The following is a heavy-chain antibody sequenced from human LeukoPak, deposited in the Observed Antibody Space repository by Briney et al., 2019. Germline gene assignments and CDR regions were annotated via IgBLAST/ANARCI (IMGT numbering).Heavy chain of an antibody. Sequence: KPSETLSLTCAVYGGSFSGYYWSWIRQPPGKGLEWIGEINHSGSTNYNPSLKSRVTISVDTSKNQFSLKLSSVTAADTAVYYCARGRGDYGSGSYYNYDYYYYYMDVWGKGTTVTISS. CDR3: ARGRGDYGSGSYYNYDYYYYYMDV. CDR1: GGSFSGYY. V-gene: IGHV4-34*01. J-gene: IGHJ6*03. D-gene: IGHD3-10*01. CDR2: INHSGST.